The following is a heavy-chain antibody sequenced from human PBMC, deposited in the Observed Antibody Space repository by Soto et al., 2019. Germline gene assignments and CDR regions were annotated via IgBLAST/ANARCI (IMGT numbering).Heavy chain of an antibody. V-gene: IGHV5-51*07. D-gene: IGHD3-22*01. J-gene: IGHJ3*02. CDR2: IYPGDSDT. CDR1: GYSFTSYW. Sequence: GESLKISCKGSGYSFTSYWIGWVHQIPGKDLEWMGIIYPGDSDTRYSPSFQGQVTISADKSISTAYLQWSSLKASDTAMYYCASRTYYYDSSAQKDVFDIWGQGTMVTVSS. CDR3: ASRTYYYDSSAQKDVFDI.